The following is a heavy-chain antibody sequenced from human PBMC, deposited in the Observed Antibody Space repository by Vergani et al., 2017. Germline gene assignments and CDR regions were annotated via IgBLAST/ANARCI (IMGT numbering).Heavy chain of an antibody. J-gene: IGHJ4*02. V-gene: IGHV4-34*02. Sequence: QVQLQHWGAGVVKPSGTLSLTCAVFGESFSSFYWSWIRQPPGTGLEWIGEINNDGHTNYNPSLERRVTVSRDTAKNQFSLNLMSVTAADTAMYYCAVRPRVNLVGGGIVTKRTFDYWSQGSLVTVSS. CDR3: AVRPRVNLVGGGIVTKRTFDY. CDR2: INNDGHT. CDR1: GESFSSFY. D-gene: IGHD3-10*01.